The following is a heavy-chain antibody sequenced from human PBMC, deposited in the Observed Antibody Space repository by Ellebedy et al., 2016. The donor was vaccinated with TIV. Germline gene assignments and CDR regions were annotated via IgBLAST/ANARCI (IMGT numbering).Heavy chain of an antibody. J-gene: IGHJ3*02. Sequence: AASVKVSCKASGGTFSSYALSWARQAPGQGLEWMGRIIPILGIANYAQKFQGRVTITADKSTSPAYMELSSLRSEDTAVYYCATIYCSGDCYSLEGAFDIWGQGTMVTVSS. CDR2: IIPILGIA. CDR1: GGTFSSYA. CDR3: ATIYCSGDCYSLEGAFDI. D-gene: IGHD2-21*02. V-gene: IGHV1-69*04.